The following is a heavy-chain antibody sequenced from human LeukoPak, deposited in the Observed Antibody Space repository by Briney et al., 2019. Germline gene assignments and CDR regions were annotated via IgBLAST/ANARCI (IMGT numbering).Heavy chain of an antibody. CDR1: GFTFSNYA. D-gene: IGHD3-22*01. CDR2: ISGSGGST. Sequence: GGSLRLSCAASGFTFSNYAMSWVRQAPGKGLECVSAISGSGGSTYYADSVKGRFTISRDNSKNTLYLQMNSLRAEDTAVYYCAKDPEDSSGYYYSVWFDPWGQGTLVTVSS. V-gene: IGHV3-23*01. J-gene: IGHJ5*02. CDR3: AKDPEDSSGYYYSVWFDP.